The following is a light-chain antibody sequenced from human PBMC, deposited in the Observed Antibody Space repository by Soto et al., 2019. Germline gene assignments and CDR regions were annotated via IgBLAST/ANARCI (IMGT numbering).Light chain of an antibody. CDR1: QSISSY. Sequence: DIQMSQCTSSLSASVGDRVTITCRASQSISSYLNWYQQKPGKAPKLLIYAASSLQSGVPSRFSGSGSGTDFTLTISSLQPEDFATYYCQQSYSTPPTFGQGTKVDIK. J-gene: IGKJ1*01. V-gene: IGKV1-39*01. CDR2: AAS. CDR3: QQSYSTPPT.